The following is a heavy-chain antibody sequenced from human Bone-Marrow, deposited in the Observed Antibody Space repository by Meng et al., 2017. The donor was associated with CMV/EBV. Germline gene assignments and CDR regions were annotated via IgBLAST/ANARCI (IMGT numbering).Heavy chain of an antibody. CDR2: ISYDINEK. Sequence: GGSLRLSCAASGFNFTSYSMHWVRQAPGKGPEWVALISYDINEKYYADSVKGRFTISRDNSKNTLYLQMNSLRAEDTAVYYCAKLRGYSFQDYFDYWGQGTLVTVSS. J-gene: IGHJ4*02. CDR1: GFNFTSYS. CDR3: AKLRGYSFQDYFDY. V-gene: IGHV3-30*04. D-gene: IGHD5-18*01.